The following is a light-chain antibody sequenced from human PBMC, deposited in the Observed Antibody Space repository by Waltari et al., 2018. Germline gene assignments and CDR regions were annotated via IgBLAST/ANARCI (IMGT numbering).Light chain of an antibody. Sequence: QSALTQPASVSGSLGQSITISCTGTSRDVGGYGQVSWYQQHPGKAPELIIYEVSKRPSGVSDRVSGSKSGNTASLTISGLQADDEADFYCSSFTYTTTLVFGGGTKLTVL. J-gene: IGLJ3*02. V-gene: IGLV2-14*01. CDR1: SRDVGGYGQ. CDR2: EVS. CDR3: SSFTYTTTLV.